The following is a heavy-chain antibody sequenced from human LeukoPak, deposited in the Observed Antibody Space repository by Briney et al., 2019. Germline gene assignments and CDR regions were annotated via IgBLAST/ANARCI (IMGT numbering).Heavy chain of an antibody. D-gene: IGHD5-24*01. V-gene: IGHV3-9*01. CDR1: GFTFDDYA. CDR2: ISWNSGSI. CDR3: AKARDGLIGDAFDI. J-gene: IGHJ3*02. Sequence: GRSLRLSCAASGFTFDDYAMHWVRQAPGKGLEWVSGISWNSGSIGYADSVKGRFTISRDNAKNSLYLQMNSLRAEGTALYYCAKARDGLIGDAFDIWGQGTMVTVSS.